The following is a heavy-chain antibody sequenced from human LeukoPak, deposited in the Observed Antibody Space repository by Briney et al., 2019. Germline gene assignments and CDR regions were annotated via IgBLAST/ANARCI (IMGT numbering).Heavy chain of an antibody. CDR1: GYSFTSYW. D-gene: IGHD2-2*01. J-gene: IGHJ5*02. V-gene: IGHV5-51*01. CDR2: IYPGDSDT. Sequence: GESLKISCKGSGYSFTSYWIGWVRQMPWKGLEWMGIIYPGDSDTRYSPSFQGQVTISADKSISTAYLQWSSLKASDTAMYYCARHAVQSDIVVVPAAYSGFDPWGQGTLVTVSS. CDR3: ARHAVQSDIVVVPAAYSGFDP.